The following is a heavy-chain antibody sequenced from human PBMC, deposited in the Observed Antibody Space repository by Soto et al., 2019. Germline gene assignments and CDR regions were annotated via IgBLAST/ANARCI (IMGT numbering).Heavy chain of an antibody. CDR3: ARTYDTTGPIDY. CDR2: IIPIFGTA. J-gene: IGHJ4*02. Sequence: SVKVSCKASGGTFSSYAISWVRQAPGQGLEWMGGIIPIFGTANYAQKFQGRVTITADESTSTAYMELSSLRSEDTAVYYCARTYDTTGPIDYWGEGTLVTVSS. V-gene: IGHV1-69*13. D-gene: IGHD3-9*01. CDR1: GGTFSSYA.